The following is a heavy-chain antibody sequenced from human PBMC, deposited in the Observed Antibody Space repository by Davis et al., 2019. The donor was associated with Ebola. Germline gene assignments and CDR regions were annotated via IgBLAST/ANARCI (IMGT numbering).Heavy chain of an antibody. CDR1: GFSVSGYY. J-gene: IGHJ2*01. Sequence: GGSLRLSCAASGFSVSGYYMSWVRQAPGKGLEWVSSISSSSSYIYYADSVKGRFTISRDNAKNSLYLQMNSLRAEDTAVYYCARGPTVTTHWYFDLWGRGTLVTVSS. D-gene: IGHD4-17*01. CDR2: ISSSSSYI. CDR3: ARGPTVTTHWYFDL. V-gene: IGHV3-21*01.